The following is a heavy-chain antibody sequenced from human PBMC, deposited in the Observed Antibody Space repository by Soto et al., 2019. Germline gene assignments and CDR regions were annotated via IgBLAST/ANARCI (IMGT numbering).Heavy chain of an antibody. CDR2: IYYSGST. CDR3: ARSAQDFWSGYNGWFDP. D-gene: IGHD3-3*01. Sequence: QVQLQESGPGLVKPSETLSLTCTVSGGSISSYYWSWIRQPPGKGLEWIGYIYYSGSTNYNPSLNSRVTLSVDTSKNQFSLKLSSVTAADTAVYYCARSAQDFWSGYNGWFDPWGQGTLVTVSS. V-gene: IGHV4-59*01. J-gene: IGHJ5*02. CDR1: GGSISSYY.